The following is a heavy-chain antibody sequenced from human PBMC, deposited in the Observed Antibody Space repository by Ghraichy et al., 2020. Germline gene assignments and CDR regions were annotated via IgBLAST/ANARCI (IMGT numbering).Heavy chain of an antibody. CDR1: GFTFSSYA. D-gene: IGHD1-26*01. J-gene: IGHJ4*02. V-gene: IGHV3-64D*09. CDR2: ISGNGGGT. CDR3: LKWHSTGIV. Sequence: RGSLRLSCSASGFTFSSYALHWVRQAPGKGLEYISAISGNGGGTYYADSVRGRVTISRDNSENTLYLQMSSLRPEDTAVYYCLKWHSTGIVWGQGTLVTVSS.